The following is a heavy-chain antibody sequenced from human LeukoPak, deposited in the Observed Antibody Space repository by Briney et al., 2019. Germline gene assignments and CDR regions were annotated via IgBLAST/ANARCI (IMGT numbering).Heavy chain of an antibody. J-gene: IGHJ4*02. D-gene: IGHD3-22*01. CDR1: GGSISSGSYY. V-gene: IGHV4-61*02. CDR3: ARDNQRDYYDSSGYYDY. Sequence: SQTLSLTCTVSGGSISSGSYYWSWIRQPAGKGLEWIGRIYTSGSTNYNPSLKSRVTISVDTSKNQFSLKLSSVTAVDTAVYYCARDNQRDYYDSSGYYDYWGQGTLVTVSS. CDR2: IYTSGST.